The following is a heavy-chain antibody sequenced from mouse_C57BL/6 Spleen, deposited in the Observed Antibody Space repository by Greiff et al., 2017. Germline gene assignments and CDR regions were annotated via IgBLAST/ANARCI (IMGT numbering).Heavy chain of an antibody. D-gene: IGHD1-1*01. CDR1: GFTFSSYA. CDR2: ISSGGDYI. CDR3: TRPGSSYGAMDY. Sequence: EVKLMESGEGLVKPGGSLKLSCAASGFTFSSYAMSWVRQTPEKRLEWVAYISSGGDYIYYADTVKGRFTISRDNARNTLYLQMSSLKSEDTAMYYCTRPGSSYGAMDYWGQGTSVTVSS. J-gene: IGHJ4*01. V-gene: IGHV5-9-1*02.